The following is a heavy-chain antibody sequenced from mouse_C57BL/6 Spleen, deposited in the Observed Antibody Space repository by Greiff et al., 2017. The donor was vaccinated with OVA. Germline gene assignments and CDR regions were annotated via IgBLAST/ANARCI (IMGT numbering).Heavy chain of an antibody. CDR2: INPNNGGT. CDR1: GYTFTDYN. Sequence: EVQLQQSGPELVKPGASVKIPCKASGYTFTDYNIDWVKQSHGKSLEWIGDINPNNGGTIYNQKFKGKATLTVDKSSSTAYMELRSLTSEDTAVYYCARRDYGSSYAMDYWGQGTSVTVSS. CDR3: ARRDYGSSYAMDY. D-gene: IGHD1-1*01. J-gene: IGHJ4*01. V-gene: IGHV1-18*01.